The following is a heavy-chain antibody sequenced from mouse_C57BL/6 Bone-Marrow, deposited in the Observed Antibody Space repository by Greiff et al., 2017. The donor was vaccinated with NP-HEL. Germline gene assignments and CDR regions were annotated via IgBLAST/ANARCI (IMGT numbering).Heavy chain of an antibody. Sequence: VQVVESGPGLVAPSQSLSLTCTVSGFSLTSYGVDWVRQSPGKGLEWLGVIWGVGSTNYNSALKARLIISKDNSKSQVFLKMNSLQTDDTAMYYCRSSSWFAYWGQGTLVTVSA. V-gene: IGHV2-6*01. CDR1: GFSLTSYG. CDR3: RSSSWFAY. J-gene: IGHJ3*01. CDR2: IWGVGST. D-gene: IGHD1-1*01.